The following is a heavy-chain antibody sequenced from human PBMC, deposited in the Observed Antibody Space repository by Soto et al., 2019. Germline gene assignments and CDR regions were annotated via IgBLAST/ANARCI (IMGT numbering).Heavy chain of an antibody. V-gene: IGHV4-4*02. J-gene: IGHJ5*02. CDR2: IYHGGTI. Sequence: PSETPSLTCAVSGASVNTDDWWNWVRQPPGKRLEWIGEIYHGGTIYYHPSLKSRVTISVDTSKNQFSLKLSSVTAADTAVYYCARVSFNRAYYDILTGYSNWFDPWGQGTLVTVSS. CDR3: ARVSFNRAYYDILTGYSNWFDP. CDR1: GASVNTDDW. D-gene: IGHD3-9*01.